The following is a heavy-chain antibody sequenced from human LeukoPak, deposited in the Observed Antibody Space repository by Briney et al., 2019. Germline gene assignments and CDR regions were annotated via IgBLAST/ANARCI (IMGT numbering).Heavy chain of an antibody. CDR2: IFPGGSV. CDR3: GFSEGDF. CDR1: GGSISEGNHF. V-gene: IGHV4-61*02. Sequence: SETLSLTCTVSGGSISEGNHFWTWIRQPAGKGLEWIGRIFPGGSVNYNPSLESRLTLSIDTSKNQFSLELTSVTAADTAMYFCGFSEGDFWSQGALVTVSS. D-gene: IGHD6-25*01. J-gene: IGHJ4*02.